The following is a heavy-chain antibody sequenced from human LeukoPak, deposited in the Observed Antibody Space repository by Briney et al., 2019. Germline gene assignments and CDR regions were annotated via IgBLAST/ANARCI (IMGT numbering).Heavy chain of an antibody. Sequence: PGGSLRLSCAASGFTFDDYAMHWVRQAPGKGLEWVSGISWNSGSIGYADSVKGRFTISRDNAKNSLYLQMNSLRAEDAAVYYCARAFHYYYYMDVWGKGTTVTVSS. CDR2: ISWNSGSI. CDR3: ARAFHYYYYMDV. V-gene: IGHV3-9*01. CDR1: GFTFDDYA. J-gene: IGHJ6*03.